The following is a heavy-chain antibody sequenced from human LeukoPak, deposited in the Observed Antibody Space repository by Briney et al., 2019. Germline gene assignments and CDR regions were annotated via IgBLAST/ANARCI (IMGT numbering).Heavy chain of an antibody. CDR2: INPNSGGT. Sequence: GASVKVSCKASGYTFTGYYMHWVRQAPGQGLEWMGWINPNSGGTNYAQKFQGRVTMTRDTSTSTVYMELSSLRSEDTAVYYCARGVGATPYYYYGMDVWGQGTTITVSS. CDR1: GYTFTGYY. D-gene: IGHD1-26*01. CDR3: ARGVGATPYYYYGMDV. J-gene: IGHJ6*02. V-gene: IGHV1-2*02.